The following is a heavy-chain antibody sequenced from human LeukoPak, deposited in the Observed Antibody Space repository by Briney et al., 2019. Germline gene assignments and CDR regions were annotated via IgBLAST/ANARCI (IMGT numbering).Heavy chain of an antibody. Sequence: PSDTLSLTCTVSGGSISSSSYYWGWIRQTPGKGLEWIGSIYYSGSTYYNPSLKSRVTISVDTSKNQFSLKLSSVTAADTAVYYCASSLGGGIVVVPFDYWGQGTLVTGSS. CDR3: ASSLGGGIVVVPFDY. CDR1: GGSISSSSYY. CDR2: IYYSGST. J-gene: IGHJ4*02. D-gene: IGHD3-22*01. V-gene: IGHV4-39*01.